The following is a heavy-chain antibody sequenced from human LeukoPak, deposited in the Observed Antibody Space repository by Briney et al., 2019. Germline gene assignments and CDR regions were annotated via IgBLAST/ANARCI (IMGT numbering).Heavy chain of an antibody. Sequence: GASVTVSCMASGYTFTTYDINWVRQATGQGLEWMGWLNPDSGNTGCAQKFQGRVTMTRDTSRSTAYMELSSLRTEDTAVYYCARWFGPTTSDSNCSGGSCDSATYYGLDVWGQGTTVTVSS. CDR2: LNPDSGNT. J-gene: IGHJ6*02. V-gene: IGHV1-8*01. CDR3: ARWFGPTTSDSNCSGGSCDSATYYGLDV. D-gene: IGHD2-15*01. CDR1: GYTFTTYD.